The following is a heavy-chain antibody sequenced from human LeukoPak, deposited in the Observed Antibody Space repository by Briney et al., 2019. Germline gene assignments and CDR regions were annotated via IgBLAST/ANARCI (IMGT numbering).Heavy chain of an antibody. V-gene: IGHV3-30-3*01. CDR3: ARLIAAAEFDP. J-gene: IGHJ5*02. D-gene: IGHD6-13*01. CDR2: ISYDGSNK. CDR1: GFTFSSYA. Sequence: GRSLRLSCAASGFTFSSYAMHWVRQAPGKGPEWVAVISYDGSNKYYADSVKGRFTISRDNAKNSLYLQMNSLRAEDTAVYYCARLIAAAEFDPWGQGTLVTVSS.